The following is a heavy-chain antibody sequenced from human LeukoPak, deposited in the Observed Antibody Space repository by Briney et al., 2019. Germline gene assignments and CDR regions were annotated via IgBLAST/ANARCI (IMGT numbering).Heavy chain of an antibody. J-gene: IGHJ4*02. CDR1: GFTFSSYG. V-gene: IGHV3-30*18. CDR2: ISYDGSNK. Sequence: GGSLRLSCAASGFTFSSYGMHWVRQAPGKGLEWVAVISYDGSNKYYADSVKGRFTISRDNSKNTLYLQMNSLRAEDTAVYHCANYGSGTGGSDYWGQGTLVTVSS. D-gene: IGHD3-10*01. CDR3: ANYGSGTGGSDY.